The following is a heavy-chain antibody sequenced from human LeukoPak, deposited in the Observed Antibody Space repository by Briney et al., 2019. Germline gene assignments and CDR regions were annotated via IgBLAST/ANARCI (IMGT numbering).Heavy chain of an antibody. V-gene: IGHV4-59*08. Sequence: XRQPPXXXXXXXGYIYYSGSTNYNPSLKSRVTISVDTSKNQFSLKLSSVTAADTAVYYCARGGVVVVAATDYFDYWGQGTLVTVSS. J-gene: IGHJ4*02. D-gene: IGHD2-15*01. CDR2: IYYSGST. CDR3: ARGGVVVVAATDYFDY.